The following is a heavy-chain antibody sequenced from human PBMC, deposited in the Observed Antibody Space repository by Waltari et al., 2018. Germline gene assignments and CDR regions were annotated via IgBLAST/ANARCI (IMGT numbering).Heavy chain of an antibody. D-gene: IGHD4-17*01. Sequence: QVQLGQSGAEVKKPGASVTVSCKPSGYIFTGHHLHWVRQAPGQGLEWMGWISPNSGGTHYSQKFQDRVTITRDTSISTAYMELSSLRFDDTAVYYCARDYGRRFDSWGQGTLVTVSS. CDR3: ARDYGRRFDS. CDR1: GYIFTGHH. V-gene: IGHV1-2*02. CDR2: ISPNSGGT. J-gene: IGHJ4*02.